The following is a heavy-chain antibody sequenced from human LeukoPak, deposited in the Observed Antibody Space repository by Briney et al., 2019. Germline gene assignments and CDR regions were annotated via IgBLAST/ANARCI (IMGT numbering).Heavy chain of an antibody. CDR3: AKGGGHYGGCDSYAFEI. CDR1: RFTFSSYG. D-gene: IGHD4-23*01. Sequence: GGSLRLSCVASRFTFSSYGLHWGRQAPGKGLEWVALISYDGGNEDYADSVKGRFTISRDNSKNTLYLQMNSLRSEDTAVYYCAKGGGHYGGCDSYAFEIWGQGTMVTVSS. CDR2: ISYDGGNE. V-gene: IGHV3-30*18. J-gene: IGHJ3*02.